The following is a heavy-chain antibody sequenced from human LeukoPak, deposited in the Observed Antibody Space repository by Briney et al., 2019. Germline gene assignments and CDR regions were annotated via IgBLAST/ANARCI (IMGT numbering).Heavy chain of an antibody. D-gene: IGHD3-22*01. J-gene: IGHJ4*02. CDR1: GYTFTGYY. CDR3: ESSGTYDSSGYHDY. CDR2: INPNSGGT. V-gene: IGHV1-2*02. Sequence: ASVKVSCKASGYTFTGYYMHLVRQAPGQGLEWMGWINPNSGGTNYAQKFQGRVTMTRDTSISTAYMELSRLRSDDAAVYYCESSGTYDSSGYHDYWGQGTLVTVSS.